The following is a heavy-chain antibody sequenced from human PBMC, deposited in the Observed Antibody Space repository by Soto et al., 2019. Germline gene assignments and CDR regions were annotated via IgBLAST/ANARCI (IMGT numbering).Heavy chain of an antibody. J-gene: IGHJ3*02. CDR1: GYTFTSYD. CDR3: ARGRYYDFWSGYYTRGIGAHDAFDI. Sequence: ASVKVSCKASGYTFTSYDINWVRQATGQGLEWMGWMNPNSGNTGYAQKFQGRVTMTRNTSISTAYMELSSLRSEDTAVYYCARGRYYDFWSGYYTRGIGAHDAFDIWGQGTMVTVSS. V-gene: IGHV1-8*01. D-gene: IGHD3-3*01. CDR2: MNPNSGNT.